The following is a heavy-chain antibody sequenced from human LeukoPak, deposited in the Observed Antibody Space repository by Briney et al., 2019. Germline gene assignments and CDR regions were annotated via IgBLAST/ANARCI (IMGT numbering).Heavy chain of an antibody. D-gene: IGHD5-12*01. Sequence: GGSLRLSCAASGFTFSSYAMSWVRQAPGKGLEWVSAISGSGGSTYYADSVKGRFTISRDNSKNTLYLQMNSLRAEDTAVYYCAVAPNYYYYYGMDVWGQGTTVTVSS. CDR3: AVAPNYYYYYGMDV. CDR1: GFTFSSYA. CDR2: ISGSGGST. J-gene: IGHJ6*02. V-gene: IGHV3-23*01.